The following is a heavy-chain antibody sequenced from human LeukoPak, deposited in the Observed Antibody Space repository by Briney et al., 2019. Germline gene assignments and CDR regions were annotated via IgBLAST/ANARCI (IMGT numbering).Heavy chain of an antibody. CDR1: GFTFSSYG. J-gene: IGHJ4*02. CDR3: ARVSIATEKYDY. CDR2: ISYDGSNK. V-gene: IGHV3-30*03. D-gene: IGHD6-25*01. Sequence: GRSLRLSCAASGFTFSSYGMHWVRQAPGKGLEWVAVISYDGSNKYYADSVKGRFTISRDNAKNSLYLQMNSLRAEDTAVYYCARVSIATEKYDYWGQGTLVTVSS.